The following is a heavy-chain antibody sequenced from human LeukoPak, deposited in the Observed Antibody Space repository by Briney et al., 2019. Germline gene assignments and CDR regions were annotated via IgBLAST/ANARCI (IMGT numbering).Heavy chain of an antibody. CDR3: ATSPRGRYQVLYFDY. CDR2: ISSSGAYI. CDR1: QFTFSTCA. Sequence: GGSLRLSCVVSQFTFSTCAVSWVRQAPGKRLEWVSSISSSGAYIYYADSMEGRFTISRDNAEHSVHLQMNSLRAEDTAIYYCATSPRGRYQVLYFDYWGQGTLVTVSS. D-gene: IGHD2-2*01. J-gene: IGHJ4*02. V-gene: IGHV3-21*01.